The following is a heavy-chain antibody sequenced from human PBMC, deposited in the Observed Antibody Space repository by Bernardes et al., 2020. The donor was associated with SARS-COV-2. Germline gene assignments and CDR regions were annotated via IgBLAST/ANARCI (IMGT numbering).Heavy chain of an antibody. D-gene: IGHD6-19*01. V-gene: IGHV3-74*01. CDR2: INSDGSTT. CDR3: AREEGGSSGWYFY. Sequence: GGSLRLSCAASGFTLSSYWMHWVRQAPGKGLVWVSRINSDGSTTNYADSVKGRFTISRDNTKNTLYLQMSTLRAEDTAVYYCAREEGGSSGWYFYWGQGTLVTVSS. CDR1: GFTLSSYW. J-gene: IGHJ4*02.